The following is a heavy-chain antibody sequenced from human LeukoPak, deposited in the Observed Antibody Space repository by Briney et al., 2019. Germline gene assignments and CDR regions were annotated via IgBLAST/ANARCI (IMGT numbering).Heavy chain of an antibody. CDR2: INPNSGGT. Sequence: GASVKVSCKASGYTFTGYYMHWVRQAPGQGLEWMGWINPNSGGTNYAQKFQGRVTMTRDTSISTAYMELSRLRSDDTAVYYCARVGRTYYDFWSGYYWFDPWGQGTLVTVSS. CDR1: GYTFTGYY. J-gene: IGHJ5*02. D-gene: IGHD3-3*01. CDR3: ARVGRTYYDFWSGYYWFDP. V-gene: IGHV1-2*02.